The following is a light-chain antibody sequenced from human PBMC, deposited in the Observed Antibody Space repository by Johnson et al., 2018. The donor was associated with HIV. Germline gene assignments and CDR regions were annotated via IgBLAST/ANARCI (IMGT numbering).Light chain of an antibody. Sequence: QSVLTQPPSVSAAPGQKVTISCSGSSSNIGNNYVSWYQQLPGTAPKLLIYDNNKRPSGIPDRFSGSKAGSSATLGIAGLQTGDEADYYCGTWDSSLGGVFGTGTKGTRL. CDR1: SSNIGNNY. CDR3: GTWDSSLGGV. V-gene: IGLV1-51*01. J-gene: IGLJ1*01. CDR2: DNN.